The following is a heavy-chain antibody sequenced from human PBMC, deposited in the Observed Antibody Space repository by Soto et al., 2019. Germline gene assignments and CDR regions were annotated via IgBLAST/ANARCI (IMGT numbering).Heavy chain of an antibody. V-gene: IGHV3-30-3*01. Sequence: QVQLVESGGGVVQPGRSLRLSCAASGFTFSTYAMHWVRQAPGKGLEWVAVIAYDGTNKYYADSVKGRFTISRDNSKNTLYLQMNSLRAEDTAVYSCARDGGSYWGHGTQVIVSS. CDR1: GFTFSTYA. CDR2: IAYDGTNK. CDR3: ARDGGSY. D-gene: IGHD3-16*01. J-gene: IGHJ4*01.